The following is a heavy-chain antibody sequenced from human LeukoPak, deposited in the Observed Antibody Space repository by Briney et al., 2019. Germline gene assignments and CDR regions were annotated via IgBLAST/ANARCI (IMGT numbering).Heavy chain of an antibody. CDR3: ARDNSVEDTAWWFDP. V-gene: IGHV1-46*01. Sequence: GASVKVSCKASGYTLTNYYMHWVRQAPGQGLEWMGIINPSGGSTSYAQEFQGRVTMTRDMSTSTDYMELSSLRSEDTAVYYCARDNSVEDTAWWFDPWGQGTLVTVSS. CDR1: GYTLTNYY. D-gene: IGHD4-23*01. J-gene: IGHJ5*02. CDR2: INPSGGST.